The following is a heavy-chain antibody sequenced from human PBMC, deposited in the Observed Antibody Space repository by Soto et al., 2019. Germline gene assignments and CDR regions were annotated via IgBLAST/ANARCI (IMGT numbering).Heavy chain of an antibody. CDR2: ISYSAGT. Sequence: QVQLQESGPGLVKPSQTLSLTCTVSGGSISSGAYFWTWIRQHPGKGLEWIGYISYSAGTYYNPSLKSRLTISLDTSKNPFSLRLSSVTAADTAVYYCARSQYYYDSSGYPDYWGQGTLVTVSS. CDR3: ARSQYYYDSSGYPDY. J-gene: IGHJ4*02. V-gene: IGHV4-31*03. D-gene: IGHD3-22*01. CDR1: GGSISSGAYF.